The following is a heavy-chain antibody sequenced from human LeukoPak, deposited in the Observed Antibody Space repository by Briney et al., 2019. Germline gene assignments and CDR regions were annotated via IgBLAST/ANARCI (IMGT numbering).Heavy chain of an antibody. J-gene: IGHJ4*02. Sequence: KPGGSLRLSCAASGFTFSSYSMNWVRQAPGKGLEWVSSISSSSSYIYYADSVKGRFTISRDNAKNSLYLQMNSLRAEDTAVYYCARDQGSSWLFDYWGQGTLVTVSS. CDR3: ARDQGSSWLFDY. CDR1: GFTFSSYS. CDR2: ISSSSSYI. D-gene: IGHD6-13*01. V-gene: IGHV3-21*01.